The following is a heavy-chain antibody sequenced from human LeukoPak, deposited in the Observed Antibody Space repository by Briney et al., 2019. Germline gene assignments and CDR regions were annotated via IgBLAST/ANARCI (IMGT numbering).Heavy chain of an antibody. CDR3: ARDNADGYNADY. Sequence: APVKVSCKASGYTFTGYYMHWVRQAPGQGLEWMGWINPNSGGTNYAQKFQGRVTMTRDTSISTAYMELSRLRSDDTAVYYCARDNADGYNADYWGQGTLVTVSS. CDR2: INPNSGGT. CDR1: GYTFTGYY. J-gene: IGHJ4*02. V-gene: IGHV1-2*02. D-gene: IGHD5-24*01.